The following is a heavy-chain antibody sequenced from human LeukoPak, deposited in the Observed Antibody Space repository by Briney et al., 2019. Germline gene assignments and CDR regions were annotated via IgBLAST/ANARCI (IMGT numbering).Heavy chain of an antibody. J-gene: IGHJ4*02. CDR3: ARKVGYGYALDY. CDR1: GLTVSTNS. Sequence: PGGSLRLSCAASGLTVSTNSMTWVRQAPGMGLEWVSVVSSEGNTFYADSVKGRFTTSTDNSKNTLYLQMNSLRAEDTAVYYCARKVGYGYALDYWGRGTLVTVSS. D-gene: IGHD5-18*01. CDR2: VSSEGNT. V-gene: IGHV3-53*01.